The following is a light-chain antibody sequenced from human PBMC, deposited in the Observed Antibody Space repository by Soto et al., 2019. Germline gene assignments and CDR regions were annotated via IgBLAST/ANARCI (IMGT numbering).Light chain of an antibody. J-gene: IGLJ3*02. V-gene: IGLV2-11*01. CDR1: DSDVGAYNF. CDR3: CSYAGSYITWV. CDR2: DVN. Sequence: QSLLTQPRSVSGSPGQSVTISCTGTDSDVGAYNFVSWYQQHPGKAPKLIIYDVNQRPSGVPARFSGSKSGNTASLTISGLQAEDEADFHCCSYAGSYITWVFGGGTKVTVL.